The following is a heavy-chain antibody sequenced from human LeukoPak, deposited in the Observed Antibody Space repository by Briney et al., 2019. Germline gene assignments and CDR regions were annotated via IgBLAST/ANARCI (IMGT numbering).Heavy chain of an antibody. Sequence: SGGSLRLSCAASGFTFSSYGMHWVRQAPGKGLDWVAFIHHDGSNKYYADAVRGRFTISRDNSKNTVYLQMNSLRAEDKALYYCAKDGDTVSGTYYFDMDVWGKGTTVTISS. D-gene: IGHD1-26*01. CDR2: IHHDGSNK. J-gene: IGHJ6*03. CDR3: AKDGDTVSGTYYFDMDV. V-gene: IGHV3-30*02. CDR1: GFTFSSYG.